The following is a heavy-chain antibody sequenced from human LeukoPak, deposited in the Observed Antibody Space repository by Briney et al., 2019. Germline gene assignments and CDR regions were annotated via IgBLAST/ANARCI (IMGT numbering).Heavy chain of an antibody. Sequence: GGSLRLSCVDSGFTFTNAWMSWVRQAPGKGLEWIGRIKSKTDGETTNYAEPVRGRFTISRDNSKSAVYLQMNSLKIEDTAVYYCTTDLGTYYHGSQRLIPIDYWGQGTLVTVSS. J-gene: IGHJ4*02. V-gene: IGHV3-15*01. CDR3: TTDLGTYYHGSQRLIPIDY. D-gene: IGHD3-10*01. CDR2: IKSKTDGETT. CDR1: GFTFTNAW.